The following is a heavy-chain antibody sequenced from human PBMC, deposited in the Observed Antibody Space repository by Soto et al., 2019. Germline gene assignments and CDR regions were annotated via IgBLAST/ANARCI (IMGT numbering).Heavy chain of an antibody. CDR3: ARQDAYRTAWYAFDD. CDR2: ISAYNGNT. J-gene: IGHJ4*02. D-gene: IGHD1-26*01. Sequence: ASVTFSCKASGYTFTSYGISCVRQPPAQGLEWMGWISAYNGNTNYAQKLQGRVTMTRDTSATTAYMERSSLRSLDTAVYYCARQDAYRTAWYAFDDWVQGTLVTV. CDR1: GYTFTSYG. V-gene: IGHV1-18*04.